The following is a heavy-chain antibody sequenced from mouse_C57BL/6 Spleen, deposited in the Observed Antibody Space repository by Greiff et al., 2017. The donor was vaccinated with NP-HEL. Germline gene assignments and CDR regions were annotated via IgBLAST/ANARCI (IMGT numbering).Heavy chain of an antibody. CDR3: AKFITTVVAHWYFDV. CDR1: GYSITSGYY. CDR2: ISYDGSN. J-gene: IGHJ1*03. V-gene: IGHV3-6*01. D-gene: IGHD1-1*01. Sequence: EVKLVESGPGLVKPSQSLSLTCSVTGYSITSGYYWNWIRQFPGNKLEWMGYISYDGSNNYKPSLKNRISITRDTSKNQFFLKLNSMTTEDTATYYCAKFITTVVAHWYFDVWGTGTTVTVSS.